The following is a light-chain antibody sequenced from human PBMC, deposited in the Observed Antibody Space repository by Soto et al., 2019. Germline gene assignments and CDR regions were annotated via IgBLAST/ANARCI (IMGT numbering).Light chain of an antibody. Sequence: QSALTQPPSASGSPGQSVTISCTGTSSDVGAYIFVSWYQQHPGKAPKLMVYDVNRRPPGVPDRFFGSKSGNTASLTVSGLQAEDEADYYCVSFAGGTYVFGTGTKLPV. V-gene: IGLV2-8*01. CDR2: DVN. CDR3: VSFAGGTYV. J-gene: IGLJ1*01. CDR1: SSDVGAYIF.